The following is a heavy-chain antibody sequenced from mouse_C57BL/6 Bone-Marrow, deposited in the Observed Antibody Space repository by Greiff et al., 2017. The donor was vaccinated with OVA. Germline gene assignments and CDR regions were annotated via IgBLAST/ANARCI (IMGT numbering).Heavy chain of an antibody. D-gene: IGHD1-1*01. CDR2: IHPNSGST. CDR3: ARSVYGSSSWFAY. Sequence: VQLQQPGAELVKPGASVKLSCKASGYTFTSYWMHWVKQRPGQGLEWIGMIHPNSGSTNYNEKFKSKATLTVDKSSSTAYMQLSSLTSEDSAVYYGARSVYGSSSWFAYWGQGTLVTVSA. V-gene: IGHV1-64*01. CDR1: GYTFTSYW. J-gene: IGHJ3*01.